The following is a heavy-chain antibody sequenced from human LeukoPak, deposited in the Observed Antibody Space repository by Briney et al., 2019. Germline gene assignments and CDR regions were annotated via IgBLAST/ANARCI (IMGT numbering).Heavy chain of an antibody. J-gene: IGHJ6*02. CDR1: GFAFSSYG. Sequence: PGGSLRLSCAASGFAFSSYGMHWVRQAPGKGLEWVAVIWYDGSNKYYADSVKGRFTISRDNSKNTLYLQMNSLRAEDTAVYYCARGWGGHCSSTSCYYYYGMDVWGQGTTVTVSS. CDR3: ARGWGGHCSSTSCYYYYGMDV. V-gene: IGHV3-33*01. CDR2: IWYDGSNK. D-gene: IGHD2-2*01.